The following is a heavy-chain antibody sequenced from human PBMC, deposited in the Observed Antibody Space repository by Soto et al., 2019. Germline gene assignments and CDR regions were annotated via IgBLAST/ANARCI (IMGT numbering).Heavy chain of an antibody. D-gene: IGHD2-15*01. CDR1: GGSSSSGGYY. Sequence: SETLSLTCTVSGGSSSSGGYYWSWIRQHPGKGLEWIGYIYYSGSTYYNPSLKSRVTISVDTSKNQFSLKLSSVTAADTAVYYCATYCSGGSGMNWFDPWGQGTLVTVSS. CDR3: ATYCSGGSGMNWFDP. V-gene: IGHV4-31*03. J-gene: IGHJ5*02. CDR2: IYYSGST.